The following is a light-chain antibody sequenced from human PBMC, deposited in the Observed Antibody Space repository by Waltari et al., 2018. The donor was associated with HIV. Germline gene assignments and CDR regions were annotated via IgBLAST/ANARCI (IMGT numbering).Light chain of an antibody. Sequence: QSVLTQPPSVSGAPGQRVTISCTGSSSNIGAGYDVHWYQQLPGTAPKLLISGTPHRPSVVPDRFSGSKSGTSPSLAITGLQAEDEADYYCQSYDSSLTGSVFGGGTKLTVL. CDR1: SSNIGAGYD. J-gene: IGLJ2*01. V-gene: IGLV1-40*01. CDR2: GTP. CDR3: QSYDSSLTGSV.